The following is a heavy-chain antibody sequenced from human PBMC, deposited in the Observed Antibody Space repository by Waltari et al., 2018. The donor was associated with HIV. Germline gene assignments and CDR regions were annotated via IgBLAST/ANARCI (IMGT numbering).Heavy chain of an antibody. CDR1: RFTFIAYY. D-gene: IGHD7-27*01. Sequence: QVQLVQSGAGVKKPGASVKVSCTASRFTFIAYYVHWVRQAPGQGLEWMGCINPKIGVTHFGRNLQGRINMTRDASIKTAYLELSRLQSDDTAVYYCARDWLQLPSGVYFFDYWGQGTLVTVSS. J-gene: IGHJ4*02. V-gene: IGHV1-2*02. CDR3: ARDWLQLPSGVYFFDY. CDR2: INPKIGVT.